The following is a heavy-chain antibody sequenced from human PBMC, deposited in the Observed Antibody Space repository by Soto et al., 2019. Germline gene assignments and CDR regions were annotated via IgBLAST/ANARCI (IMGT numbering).Heavy chain of an antibody. Sequence: PGGSLRLSCAASGFTSWDYDMSWIRKAPGEGLELVSYISRSGNTMYYGDYVKGRFTISRDNAENSVFLQMISLRAEDTAVYYCVREGRSSTSCNTGCAFDIWGQGTMVTVSS. CDR3: VREGRSSTSCNTGCAFDI. CDR2: ISRSGNTM. CDR1: GFTSWDYD. J-gene: IGHJ3*02. V-gene: IGHV3-11*01. D-gene: IGHD2-2*02.